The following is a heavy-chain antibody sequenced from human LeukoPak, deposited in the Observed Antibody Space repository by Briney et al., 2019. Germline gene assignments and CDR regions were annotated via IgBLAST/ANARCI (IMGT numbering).Heavy chain of an antibody. Sequence: GGSLRLSCAASGFTLSGYWMTWVRQGPGKGLEWVANINRDGGQRSYVDSVKGRFAISRDNAKNSLYLQMSSLKTEDTAVYYCAGDISPDDYFDSHKCYYDAFDIWGQGTLVTVSS. CDR2: INRDGGQR. CDR3: AGDISPDDYFDSHKCYYDAFDI. J-gene: IGHJ3*02. CDR1: GFTLSGYW. V-gene: IGHV3-7*04. D-gene: IGHD3-22*01.